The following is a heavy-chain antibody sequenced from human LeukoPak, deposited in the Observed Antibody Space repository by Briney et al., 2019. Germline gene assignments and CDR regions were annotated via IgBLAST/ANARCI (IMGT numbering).Heavy chain of an antibody. V-gene: IGHV3-66*01. Sequence: GGSLRLSCAASGFTVSSNYMSCVRQAPGKGLEWVSVIYSGGSTYYADSVKGRFTISRDNSKNTLYLQMNSLRAEDTAVYYCARVDYGDYGFDYWGQGTLVTVSS. CDR1: GFTVSSNY. D-gene: IGHD4-17*01. CDR3: ARVDYGDYGFDY. J-gene: IGHJ4*02. CDR2: IYSGGST.